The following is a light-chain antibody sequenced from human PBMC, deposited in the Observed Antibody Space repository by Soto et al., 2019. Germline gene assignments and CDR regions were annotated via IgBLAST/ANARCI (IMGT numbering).Light chain of an antibody. CDR2: DVS. J-gene: IGLJ1*01. CDR3: SSWTNSGTYV. CDR1: SSDVGAYNY. Sequence: QSVLTQPASVSGSPGQSITISCTGSSSDVGAYNYVSWYRHLPGKALELMIYDVSHRPSGVSDRFSGSKSGNTASLTISGLQAEDDADYYCSSWTNSGTYVFGTGTKVTV. V-gene: IGLV2-14*03.